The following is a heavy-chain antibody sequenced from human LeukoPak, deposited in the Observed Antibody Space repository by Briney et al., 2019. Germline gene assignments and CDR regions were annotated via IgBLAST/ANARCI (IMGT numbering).Heavy chain of an antibody. CDR2: ICSSGANI. V-gene: IGHV3-11*01. D-gene: IGHD2-15*01. J-gene: IGHJ4*02. Sequence: PGGSLRLSCVASGCTFSNYWMTWVRQAPGKGLAWVSYICSSGANIFYADSVEGRFTISRDNGRSSLSLQMDSLRAEDTAVYYCARAFKRSKVGVVVAATAGTLDSWGQGTLVTVSS. CDR3: ARAFKRSKVGVVVAATAGTLDS. CDR1: GCTFSNYW.